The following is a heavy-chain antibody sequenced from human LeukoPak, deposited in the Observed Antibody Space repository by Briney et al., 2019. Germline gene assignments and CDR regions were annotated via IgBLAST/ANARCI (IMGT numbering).Heavy chain of an antibody. D-gene: IGHD7-27*01. V-gene: IGHV3-21*01. Sequence: GGSLRLSCAASGFTFSSYSMNWVRQAPGKGLEWVSSISSSSSYIYYADSVKGRFTISRDNSKNTLYLQKGSLRAEDMAVYYCARSSTGEGGFDYWGQGTLVTVSS. CDR3: ARSSTGEGGFDY. CDR1: GFTFSSYS. CDR2: ISSSSSYI. J-gene: IGHJ4*02.